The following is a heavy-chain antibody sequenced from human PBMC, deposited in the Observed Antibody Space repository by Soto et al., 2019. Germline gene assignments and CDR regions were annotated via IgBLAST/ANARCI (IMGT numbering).Heavy chain of an antibody. CDR2: ISNYSGNT. V-gene: IGHV1-18*01. D-gene: IGHD2-15*01. CDR3: ARASVVPLDCSGGDCDFVY. J-gene: IGHJ4*02. Sequence: QVQLVQSGTEVKKPGASVKVSCKASGYTFSSYRISWVRQAPGQGLAWMGWISNYSGNTKYAVNLQGRVTMTTDTSTSTAYREVRRLRSDDTAVYYCARASVVPLDCSGGDCDFVYGGQGTLFTVSS. CDR1: GYTFSSYR.